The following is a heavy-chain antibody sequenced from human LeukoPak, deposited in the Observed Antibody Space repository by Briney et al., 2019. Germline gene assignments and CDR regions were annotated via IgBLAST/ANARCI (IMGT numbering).Heavy chain of an antibody. CDR1: GGSFSGYY. Sequence: SETLSLTCAVYGGSFSGYYWTWIRQAPGKGLEWIGEINPNGRISYNPSLKSRLTISVDASKNQFSLNLRSLTAADTAVYYCARGRQEVSMIVVVMTAVSYYLDVWGKGTTVTVS. D-gene: IGHD3-22*01. CDR2: INPNGRI. V-gene: IGHV4-34*01. CDR3: ARGRQEVSMIVVVMTAVSYYLDV. J-gene: IGHJ6*03.